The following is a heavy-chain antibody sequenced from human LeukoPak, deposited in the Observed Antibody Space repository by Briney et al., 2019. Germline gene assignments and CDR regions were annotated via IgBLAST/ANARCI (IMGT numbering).Heavy chain of an antibody. CDR2: ISAYNGNT. CDR1: GYTFTSYG. V-gene: IGHV1-18*01. Sequence: ASVKVSCKASGYTFTSYGISWVRQAPGQGLEWMGWISAYNGNTNYAQKLQGRVTMTTDTSTSTAYVELRSLRSDDTAVYYCARDGDYYDSSGYYYVGDLDYWGQGTLVTVSS. D-gene: IGHD3-22*01. CDR3: ARDGDYYDSSGYYYVGDLDY. J-gene: IGHJ4*02.